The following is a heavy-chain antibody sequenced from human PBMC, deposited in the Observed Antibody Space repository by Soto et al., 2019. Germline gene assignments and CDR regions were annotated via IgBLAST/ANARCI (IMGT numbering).Heavy chain of an antibody. V-gene: IGHV4-34*01. CDR1: GGSFSSYY. CDR2: INHSGST. J-gene: IGHJ6*02. CDR3: ARGDSSSSPVYYYRMDV. D-gene: IGHD6-6*01. Sequence: SETLSLTCAVYGGSFSSYYWSWIRQSPGKGLEWIGEINHSGSTNYNPSLKSRVSIAVDTSGNQFSLKLSSVTAADTAVYYCARGDSSSSPVYYYRMDVWGQGPTVTVSS.